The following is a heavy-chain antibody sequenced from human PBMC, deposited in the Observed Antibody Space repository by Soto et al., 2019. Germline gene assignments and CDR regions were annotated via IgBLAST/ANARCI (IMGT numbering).Heavy chain of an antibody. CDR1: GFTFSSYS. Sequence: EVQLVESGGGLVKPGGSLRLSCAASGFTFSSYSMNWVRQAPGKGLEWVSSISSSSSYIYYADSVKVRFTISRDNAKNSLYLHMNSLRAEDTAVYYCARDQGLFGPWGQGTLVTVSS. CDR3: ARDQGLFGP. J-gene: IGHJ5*02. CDR2: ISSSSSYI. D-gene: IGHD2-21*01. V-gene: IGHV3-21*01.